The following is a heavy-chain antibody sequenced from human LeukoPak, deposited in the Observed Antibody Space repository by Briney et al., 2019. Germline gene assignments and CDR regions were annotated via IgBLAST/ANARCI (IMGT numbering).Heavy chain of an antibody. CDR3: ARYSGTYRDY. D-gene: IGHD3-10*01. CDR2: ITSGGSYI. CDR1: GFTFSDYY. Sequence: PGGSLRLSCAASGFTFSDYYMSWIRQAPGKGLEWVSSITSGGSYIFYADSVKGRFTISRDNAKNSLYLQMNSLRAEDTAVYYCARYSGTYRDYWGQGTLVTVSS. J-gene: IGHJ4*02. V-gene: IGHV3-11*04.